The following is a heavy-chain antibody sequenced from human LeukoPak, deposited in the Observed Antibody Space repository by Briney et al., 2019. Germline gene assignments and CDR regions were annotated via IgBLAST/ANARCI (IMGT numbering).Heavy chain of an antibody. CDR2: IIPIFGTA. J-gene: IGHJ4*02. CDR1: GGTFISYA. D-gene: IGHD6-13*01. CDR3: ASTHTAAALVGLGY. V-gene: IGHV1-69*13. Sequence: SVTVSFKASGGTFISYAISWVRQAPGQGLEWMGGIIPIFGTANYAQKFQGRVTITADESTSTAYMELSSLRSEDTAVYYFASTHTAAALVGLGYWGQGTLVTVSS.